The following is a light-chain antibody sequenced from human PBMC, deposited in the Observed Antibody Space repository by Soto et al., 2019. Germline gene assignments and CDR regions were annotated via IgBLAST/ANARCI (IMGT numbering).Light chain of an antibody. CDR1: QSISGY. CDR3: LQTYSTPGT. J-gene: IGKJ2*01. V-gene: IGKV1-39*01. Sequence: DIQMTQSPSSLSASVGDRVTITCRSSQSISGYLNWYQQKPGRPPNLLIYTAFSLQSELPSRFSGSASGTEFTLTISSLQPEECATYYFLQTYSTPGTFGQGTKLEIK. CDR2: TAF.